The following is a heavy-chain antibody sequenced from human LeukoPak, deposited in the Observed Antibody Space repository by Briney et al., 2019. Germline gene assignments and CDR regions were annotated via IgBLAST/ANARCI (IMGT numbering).Heavy chain of an antibody. D-gene: IGHD5-12*01. J-gene: IGHJ4*02. CDR1: GFTFSSYS. CDR3: ARSLGQWLLDY. V-gene: IGHV3-21*01. Sequence: GGALRLSCAASGFTFSSYSMNWVRQAPGKGLEWVSSISSSSSYIYYADSVKGRFTISRDNAKNSLYLQMNSLRAEDTAVYYCARSLGQWLLDYWGQGTLVTVSS. CDR2: ISSSSSYI.